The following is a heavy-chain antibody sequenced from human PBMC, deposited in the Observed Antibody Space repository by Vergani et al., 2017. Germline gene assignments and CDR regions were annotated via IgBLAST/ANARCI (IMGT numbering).Heavy chain of an antibody. CDR3: AKGTGIVVVTLFDY. Sequence: EVQLLESGGGLVQPGGSLRLSCAASGFTFDDYAMHWVRQAPGKGLEWVSGISWNSGSIGYADSVKGRFTISRDNAKNSLYLQMNSLRAEDTALYYCAKGTGIVVVTLFDYWGQGTLVTVSS. V-gene: IGHV3-9*01. D-gene: IGHD3-22*01. J-gene: IGHJ4*02. CDR1: GFTFDDYA. CDR2: ISWNSGSI.